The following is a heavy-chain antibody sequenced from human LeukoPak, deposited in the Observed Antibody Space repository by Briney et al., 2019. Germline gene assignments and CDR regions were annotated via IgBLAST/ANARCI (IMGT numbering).Heavy chain of an antibody. J-gene: IGHJ4*02. CDR3: ARGPSRIRVSDY. Sequence: SSETLSLTCAVYGGSFSGYYWSWIRQPPGKGLEWIGEINHSGSTNYNPSLKSRVTISVDTSKNQFSLKLSSVTAADTAVYYCARGPSRIRVSDYWGQGTLVTVSS. V-gene: IGHV4-34*01. D-gene: IGHD3-10*01. CDR1: GGSFSGYY. CDR2: INHSGST.